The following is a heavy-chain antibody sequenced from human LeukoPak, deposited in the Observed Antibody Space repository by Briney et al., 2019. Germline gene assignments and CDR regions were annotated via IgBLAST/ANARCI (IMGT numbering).Heavy chain of an antibody. D-gene: IGHD3-10*01. CDR1: GGSFSDYY. J-gene: IGHJ4*02. V-gene: IGHV4-34*01. Sequence: TSETLSLTCGAYGGSFSDYYWSWIRQPPGKGLEWIGEINHSGSTNYNPSLKSRVTISVDTSKNQFSLKLSSVTAADTAVYYCARGRIFMVRGVIKNYFDYWGQGTLVTVSS. CDR2: INHSGST. CDR3: ARGRIFMVRGVIKNYFDY.